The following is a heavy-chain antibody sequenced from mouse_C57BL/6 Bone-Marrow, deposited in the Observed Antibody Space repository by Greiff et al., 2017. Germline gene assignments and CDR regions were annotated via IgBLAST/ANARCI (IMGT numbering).Heavy chain of an antibody. CDR2: ISSGGSYT. J-gene: IGHJ3*01. Sequence: DVMLVESGGDLVKPGGSLKLSCAASGFTFSSYGMSWVRQTPDKRLEWVATISSGGSYTYYPDSVKGRFTISRDNAKNTLYLQMSSLKSEDTAMYYCARHGRLRRRFAYWGQGTLVTVSA. D-gene: IGHD2-2*01. V-gene: IGHV5-6*02. CDR1: GFTFSSYG. CDR3: ARHGRLRRRFAY.